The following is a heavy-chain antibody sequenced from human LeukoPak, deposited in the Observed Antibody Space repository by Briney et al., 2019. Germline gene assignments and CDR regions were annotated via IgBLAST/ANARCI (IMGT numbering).Heavy chain of an antibody. CDR3: AKLGYCSSTSCYVKL. J-gene: IGHJ4*02. V-gene: IGHV3-23*01. Sequence: GGSLRLSCAASGFTFSSYAMSWVRQAPGKGLEWASAISGSGGSTYYADSVKGRFTISRDNSKNTLYLQMNSLRAEDTAVYYCAKLGYCSSTSCYVKLWGQGTLVTVSS. CDR2: ISGSGGST. D-gene: IGHD2-2*01. CDR1: GFTFSSYA.